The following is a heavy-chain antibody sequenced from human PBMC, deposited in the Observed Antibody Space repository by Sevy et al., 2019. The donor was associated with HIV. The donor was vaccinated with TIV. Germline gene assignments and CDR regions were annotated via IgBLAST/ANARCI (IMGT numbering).Heavy chain of an antibody. V-gene: IGHV3-48*01. CDR1: GFTFSSYS. Sequence: GGSLRLSCAASGFTFSSYSMNWVRQAPGKGLEWVSYISSSSSTIYYADSVKGRFIISRDNAKNSLYLQMNSLRAEDTAVYYCARDLGVRGEDDAFDIWGQGTMVTVSS. CDR3: ARDLGVRGEDDAFDI. CDR2: ISSSSSTI. D-gene: IGHD3-10*01. J-gene: IGHJ3*02.